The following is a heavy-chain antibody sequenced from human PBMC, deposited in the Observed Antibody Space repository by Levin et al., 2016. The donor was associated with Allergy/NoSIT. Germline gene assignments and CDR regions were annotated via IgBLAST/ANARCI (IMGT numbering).Heavy chain of an antibody. J-gene: IGHJ3*02. CDR3: ARAPRSYYYDSSGWYI. CDR2: IYPGDSDP. Sequence: KVSCKGSGYSFTSYWIGWVRQMPGKGLEWMGIIYPGDSDPRYSPSFQGQVTISADKSISTAYLQWSSLKASDTAMYYCARAPRSYYYDSSGWYIWGQGTMVTVSS. V-gene: IGHV5-51*01. CDR1: GYSFTSYW. D-gene: IGHD3-22*01.